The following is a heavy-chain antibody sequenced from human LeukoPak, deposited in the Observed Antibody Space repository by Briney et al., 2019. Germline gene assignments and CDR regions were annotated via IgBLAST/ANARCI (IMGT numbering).Heavy chain of an antibody. Sequence: SETLSLTCTVSGGSVSSGSYYWSWIRQPPGKGLEWIGYIYYSGSTNYNPSLKSRVTISVDTSKNQFSLKLSSVTAADTAVYYCARDSTTVTSYYYSDYWGQGTLVTVSS. J-gene: IGHJ4*02. CDR2: IYYSGST. CDR1: GGSVSSGSYY. CDR3: ARDSTTVTSYYYSDY. D-gene: IGHD4-17*01. V-gene: IGHV4-61*01.